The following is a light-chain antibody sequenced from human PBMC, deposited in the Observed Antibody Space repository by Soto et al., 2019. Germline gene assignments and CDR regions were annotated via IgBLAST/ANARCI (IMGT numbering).Light chain of an antibody. CDR3: QQRSNWPPIT. V-gene: IGKV3-11*01. Sequence: PATLSLSPGERATLSCRASQTVSSSLAWYQQKPGQAPRLLIYEASNRATGIPARFSGSGSGTDFTLTISSLEPEDFAVYYCQQRSNWPPITFGQGTRLEIK. CDR2: EAS. CDR1: QTVSSS. J-gene: IGKJ5*01.